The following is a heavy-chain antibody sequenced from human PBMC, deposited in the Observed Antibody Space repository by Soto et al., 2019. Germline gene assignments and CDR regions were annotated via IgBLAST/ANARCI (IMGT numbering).Heavy chain of an antibody. J-gene: IGHJ5*02. V-gene: IGHV1-69*13. CDR2: IIPIFGTA. CDR3: ATNILGVVAASTNWFDP. CDR1: GGTFSSYA. Sequence: SVKVSCKASGGTFSSYAISWVRQAPGQGLEWMGGIIPIFGTANYAQKFQGRVTITADESTSTAYMELSSLRSEDTAVYYCATNILGVVAASTNWFDPWGQGPLVTVSS. D-gene: IGHD2-15*01.